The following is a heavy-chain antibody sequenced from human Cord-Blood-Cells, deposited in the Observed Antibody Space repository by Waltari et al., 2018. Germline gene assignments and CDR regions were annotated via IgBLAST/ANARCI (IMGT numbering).Heavy chain of an antibody. V-gene: IGHV4-38-2*01. D-gene: IGHD6-13*01. J-gene: IGHJ4*02. CDR1: AYPISSGYY. Sequence: QVQLQESGPGLVKPSETLSLTCAVSAYPISSGYYWGCIRQPPGKGLEWIGSIYHSGSTYYNPSLKSRVTISVDTSKNQFSLKLSSVTAADTAVYYCARVIGSSSWYDYWGQGTLVTVSS. CDR3: ARVIGSSSWYDY. CDR2: IYHSGST.